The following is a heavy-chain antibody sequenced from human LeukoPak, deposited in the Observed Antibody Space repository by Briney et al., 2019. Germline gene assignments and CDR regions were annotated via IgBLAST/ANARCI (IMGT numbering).Heavy chain of an antibody. V-gene: IGHV4-34*01. CDR2: INHSGST. CDR1: GGSFSGYY. CDR3: ARDSSTRKNWFDP. D-gene: IGHD6-13*01. J-gene: IGHJ5*02. Sequence: SETPSLTCAVYGGSFSGYYWSWIRQPPGKGLGWIGEINHSGSTNYNPSLKSRVTISVDTSKNQFSLKLSSVTAADTAVYYCARDSSTRKNWFDPWGQGTLVTVSS.